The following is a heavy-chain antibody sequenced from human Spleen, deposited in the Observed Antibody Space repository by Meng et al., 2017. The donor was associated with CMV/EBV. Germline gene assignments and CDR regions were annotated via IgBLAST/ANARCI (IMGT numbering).Heavy chain of an antibody. CDR2: IGTAGDT. V-gene: IGHV3-13*01. CDR3: ARDPYQLPIDY. Sequence: GESLKISCAASTFTFSTYDMHWVRQATGKGLEWVSAIGTAGDTHYPGSVKGRFTISRENAKNSLYLQMNSLRAGDTAVYYCARDPYQLPIDYWGQGTLVTVSS. J-gene: IGHJ4*02. D-gene: IGHD2-2*01. CDR1: TFTFSTYD.